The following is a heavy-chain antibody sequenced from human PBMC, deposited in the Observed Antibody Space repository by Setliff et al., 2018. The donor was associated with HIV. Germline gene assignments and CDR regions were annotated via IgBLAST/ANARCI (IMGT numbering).Heavy chain of an antibody. CDR2: ISHTGST. V-gene: IGHV4-34*01. CDR1: GGSFSAYY. Sequence: SETLSLTCAVYGGSFSAYYWSWIRQSPEMGLEWIAEISHTGSTKYNPSLGSRVTISLATSKNQFSPSLRSLSAADTAVYYCARDKRYRFPFDSWGQGTLVTV. CDR3: ARDKRYRFPFDS. D-gene: IGHD2-2*02. J-gene: IGHJ4*02.